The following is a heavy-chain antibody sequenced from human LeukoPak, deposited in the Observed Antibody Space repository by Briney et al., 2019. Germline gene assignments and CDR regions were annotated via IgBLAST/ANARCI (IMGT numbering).Heavy chain of an antibody. CDR2: IYHSGST. D-gene: IGHD3-22*01. CDR3: ARAYYYDSSGYFDY. Sequence: SGTLSLTCAVSGGSISSSNWWSWVRQSPGKGLEWIGEIYHSGSTNYNPSLKSRLIVSVDKSRNQFSLKLNSVTAADTAVYYCARAYYYDSSGYFDYWGQGTLVTVSS. CDR1: GGSISSSNW. J-gene: IGHJ4*02. V-gene: IGHV4-4*02.